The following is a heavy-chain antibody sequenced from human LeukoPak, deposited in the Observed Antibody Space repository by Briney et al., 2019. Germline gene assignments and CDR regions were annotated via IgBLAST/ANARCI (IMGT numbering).Heavy chain of an antibody. CDR1: GFILSYYD. Sequence: GGSLRLSCAASGFILSYYDMHWVRQATGKGLEWVSGIGSAGDTYYPGSVKGRFTISRDNSKNTLYLQMNSLRAEDTAVYYCAREQLGASPFDYWGQGTLVTVSS. CDR3: AREQLGASPFDY. CDR2: IGSAGDT. J-gene: IGHJ4*02. D-gene: IGHD6-6*01. V-gene: IGHV3-13*04.